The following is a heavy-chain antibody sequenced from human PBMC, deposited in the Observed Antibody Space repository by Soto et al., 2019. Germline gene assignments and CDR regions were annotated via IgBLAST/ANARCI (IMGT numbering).Heavy chain of an antibody. J-gene: IGHJ4*02. CDR3: ARVPYYGSDLYYFDY. D-gene: IGHD3-10*01. CDR2: ISAYNGNT. Sequence: ASVKVSCKASGYTFTSYGISWVRQAPGQGLEWMGWISAYNGNTNYAQKLQGRVTMTTDTSTSTAYMELRSLRSDDTAVYYCARVPYYGSDLYYFDYWGQGTLVTVSS. V-gene: IGHV1-18*01. CDR1: GYTFTSYG.